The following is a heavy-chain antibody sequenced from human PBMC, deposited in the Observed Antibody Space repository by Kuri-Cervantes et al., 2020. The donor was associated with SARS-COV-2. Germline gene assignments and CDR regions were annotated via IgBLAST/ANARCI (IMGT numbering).Heavy chain of an antibody. CDR3: AKDWPLVVVNYLFDY. CDR2: ISGSGGST. V-gene: IGHV3-23*01. J-gene: IGHJ4*02. D-gene: IGHD3-22*01. CDR1: GFTFSSYA. Sequence: ETLFLTCAASGFTFSSYAMSWVRQAPGKGLEWVSAISGSGGSTYYADSVKGRFTISRDNSKNTLYLQMNSLRAEDTAVYYCAKDWPLVVVNYLFDYWGQGTRVTSYS.